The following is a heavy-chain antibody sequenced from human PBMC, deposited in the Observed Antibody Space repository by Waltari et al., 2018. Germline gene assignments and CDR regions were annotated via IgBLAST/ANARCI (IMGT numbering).Heavy chain of an antibody. CDR1: DFRLRNYW. CDR3: VRLAQRTYKSPVPGRHYYYGMDV. V-gene: IGHV3-74*03. D-gene: IGHD3-10*01. Sequence: EEQLLESGGGLLKPGDSMRLSCAASDFRLRNYWHNWVRQAPGKGLVWVARISNDESSLTYADSVKGRFTISRDNAKNTLFLQMKRLRAEDTAVYYCVRLAQRTYKSPVPGRHYYYGMDVWGQGTTVTVSS. J-gene: IGHJ6*02. CDR2: ISNDESSL.